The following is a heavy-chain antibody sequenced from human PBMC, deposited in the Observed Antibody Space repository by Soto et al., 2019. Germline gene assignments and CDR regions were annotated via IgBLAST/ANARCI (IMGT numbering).Heavy chain of an antibody. J-gene: IGHJ4*02. Sequence: PSETLSLTCTVSGGSISDFYWSWIRQPPEKGLEWIGYIYYSGSTNYNPSLKSRVTISVDTSKNQFSLNLRSMSPADTAVYHCARVGGLAARTFDYWGQGTPVTVSS. CDR2: IYYSGST. CDR1: GGSISDFY. CDR3: ARVGGLAARTFDY. D-gene: IGHD6-6*01. V-gene: IGHV4-59*01.